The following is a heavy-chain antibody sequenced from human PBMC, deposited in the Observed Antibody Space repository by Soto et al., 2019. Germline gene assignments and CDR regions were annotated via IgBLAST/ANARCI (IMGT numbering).Heavy chain of an antibody. CDR1: GYTFTTHY. CDR3: ARAGENYGSGTFSPPLRYYFNS. Sequence: QVQLVQSGTEVKKPGASVNVSCKASGYTFTTHYMHWVRQAPGQGLEWMGIINPSGGRTTYALRFQGRVPMTSDTSTNTVYVELTSLRSEETAIYFCARAGENYGSGTFSPPLRYYFNSWGQGTLVTVSS. J-gene: IGHJ4*02. V-gene: IGHV1-46*01. CDR2: INPSGGRT. D-gene: IGHD3-10*01.